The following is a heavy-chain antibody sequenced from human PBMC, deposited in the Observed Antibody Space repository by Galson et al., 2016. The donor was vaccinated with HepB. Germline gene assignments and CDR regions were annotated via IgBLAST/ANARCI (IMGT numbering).Heavy chain of an antibody. CDR1: GDSVSNKSAT. CDR3: ARDRRGTCTGGRCYYYGMEV. V-gene: IGHV6-1*01. CDR2: THYTSKWYN. J-gene: IGHJ6*02. D-gene: IGHD2-8*02. Sequence: CAISGDSVSNKSATWNWIRQSPSRGLEWLGRTHYTSKWYNDYAESVKSRIIINPDTPKNQFSLKLNSVTPEDTAVYFCARDRRGTCTGGRCYYYGMEVWGQGTTVTVSS.